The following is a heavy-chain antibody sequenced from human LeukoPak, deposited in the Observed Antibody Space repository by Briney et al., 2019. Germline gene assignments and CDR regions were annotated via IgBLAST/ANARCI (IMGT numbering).Heavy chain of an antibody. D-gene: IGHD6-6*01. Sequence: KPSETLSLTCSVSGGSISSYFWSWIRQPAGKGLEWIGRIYPSGNTNYNPSLKSRVTMSVDTSKNQFSLELTSVAAADTAIYYCARDVGSSGGYCGMDLWGQGTTVTVSS. J-gene: IGHJ6*02. CDR3: ARDVGSSGGYCGMDL. V-gene: IGHV4-4*07. CDR2: IYPSGNT. CDR1: GGSISSYF.